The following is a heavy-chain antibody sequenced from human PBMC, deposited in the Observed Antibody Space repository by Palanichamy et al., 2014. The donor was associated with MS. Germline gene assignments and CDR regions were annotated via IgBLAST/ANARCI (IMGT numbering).Heavy chain of an antibody. V-gene: IGHV4-61*02. CDR1: GGSISSGSYY. Sequence: QVQLQESGPGLVKPSQTLSLTCTVSGGSISSGSYYWSWIRQPAGKGLEWIGRIYTSGSTNYNPSLKSRVTISVDTSKNQFSLKLSSVTAADTAVYYCARVSLGYCSSTSCYSSDYYYYGMDVWGQGTTVTVSS. D-gene: IGHD2-2*01. J-gene: IGHJ6*02. CDR3: ARVSLGYCSSTSCYSSDYYYYGMDV. CDR2: IYTSGST.